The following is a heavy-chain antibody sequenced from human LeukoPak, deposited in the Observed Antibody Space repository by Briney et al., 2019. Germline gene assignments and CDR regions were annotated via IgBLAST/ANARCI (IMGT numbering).Heavy chain of an antibody. D-gene: IGHD5-18*01. CDR1: GGSFSGYY. CDR3: ARLQLLTQKYYFDY. J-gene: IGHJ4*02. V-gene: IGHV4-34*01. Sequence: SETLSLTCAVYGGSFSGYYWSWVRQPPGKGLEWIGEINHSGSTNYNPSLKSRVTISVDTSKNQFSLKLSSVTAADTAVYYCARLQLLTQKYYFDYWGQGTLVTVSS. CDR2: INHSGST.